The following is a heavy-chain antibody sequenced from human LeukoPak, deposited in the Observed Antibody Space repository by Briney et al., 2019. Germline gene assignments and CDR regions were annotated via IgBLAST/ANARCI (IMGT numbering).Heavy chain of an antibody. CDR2: MNPNSGNT. Sequence: GASVKVSCKASGYTFTSYDINWVRQATGQGLEWMGWMNPNSGNTGYAQKFQGRATMTRNTSISTAYMELSSLRSEDTAVYYCARGDCSSTSCYLSVGFYYYYGMDVWGQGTTVTVSS. J-gene: IGHJ6*02. CDR3: ARGDCSSTSCYLSVGFYYYYGMDV. CDR1: GYTFTSYD. V-gene: IGHV1-8*01. D-gene: IGHD2-2*01.